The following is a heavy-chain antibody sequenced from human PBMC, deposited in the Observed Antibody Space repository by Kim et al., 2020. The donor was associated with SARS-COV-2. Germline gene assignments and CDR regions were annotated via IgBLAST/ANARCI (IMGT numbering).Heavy chain of an antibody. CDR3: ARGRITNVGVVTEFDY. J-gene: IGHJ4*02. V-gene: IGHV4-31*02. Sequence: SRKSRVTISVDTSKNQFSLKRSSVTAADTAVYYCARGRITNVGVVTEFDYWGQGTLVTVSS. D-gene: IGHD3-3*01.